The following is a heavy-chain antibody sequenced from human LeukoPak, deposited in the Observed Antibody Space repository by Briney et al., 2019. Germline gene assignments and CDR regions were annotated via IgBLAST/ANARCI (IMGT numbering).Heavy chain of an antibody. J-gene: IGHJ3*02. CDR2: MNPNSGNT. D-gene: IGHD3-16*02. Sequence: ASVKVSCKASGYTFTSYDINWVRQATGQGLEWMGWMNPNSGNTGYAQKFQGRVTMTRNTSISTAYMERSSLRSEDTAVYYCASERYDYVWGSYRYTDRANAFDIWGQGTMVTVSS. CDR1: GYTFTSYD. CDR3: ASERYDYVWGSYRYTDRANAFDI. V-gene: IGHV1-8*01.